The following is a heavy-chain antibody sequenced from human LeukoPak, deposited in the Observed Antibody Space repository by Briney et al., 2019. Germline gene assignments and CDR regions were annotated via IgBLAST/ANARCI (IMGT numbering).Heavy chain of an antibody. CDR2: INHSGST. D-gene: IGHD2-2*01. V-gene: IGHV4-34*01. CDR3: ARAPQAQVTRRAFDI. Sequence: SETLSLTCAVYGGSFSGYYWSWIRQPPGKGLEWIGEINHSGSTNYNPSLKSRVTISVDTSKNQFSLKLSSVTAADTAVYYCARAPQAQVTRRAFDIWGQGTMVPVS. CDR1: GGSFSGYY. J-gene: IGHJ3*02.